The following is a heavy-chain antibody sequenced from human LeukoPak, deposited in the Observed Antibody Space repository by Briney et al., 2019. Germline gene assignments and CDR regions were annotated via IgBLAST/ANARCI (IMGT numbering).Heavy chain of an antibody. J-gene: IGHJ4*02. V-gene: IGHV4-34*01. CDR3: ARGSSITMVRGVIGGNDY. CDR2: INHSGST. CDR1: GGSFSGYY. Sequence: PSETLSLTCAVYGGSFSGYYWSWIRQPPGKWLEWIGEINHSGSTNYNPSLKSRVTISVDTSKNQFSLKLSSVTAADTAVYYCARGSSITMVRGVIGGNDYWGQGTLVTVSS. D-gene: IGHD3-10*01.